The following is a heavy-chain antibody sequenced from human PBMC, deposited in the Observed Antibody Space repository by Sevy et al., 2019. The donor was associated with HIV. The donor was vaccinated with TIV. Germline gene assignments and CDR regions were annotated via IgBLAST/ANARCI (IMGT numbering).Heavy chain of an antibody. J-gene: IGHJ6*03. V-gene: IGHV3-23*01. CDR1: GFSFDSYG. D-gene: IGHD3-22*01. Sequence: GGSLRLSCAVSGFSFDSYGMTWVRQAPGKGLEWVSGISGSGTRIYYADSVKGRFIISRDNSKNTLYLQMNSLRSEDTAIYYCAKGGGGHYDPDEIGYYFYYYNMDVWGKGTTVTVSS. CDR2: ISGSGTRI. CDR3: AKGGGGHYDPDEIGYYFYYYNMDV.